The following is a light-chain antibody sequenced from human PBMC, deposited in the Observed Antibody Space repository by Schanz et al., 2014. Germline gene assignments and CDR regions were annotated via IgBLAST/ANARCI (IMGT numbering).Light chain of an antibody. V-gene: IGLV2-11*01. Sequence: QSALTQPRSVSGSPGQSVTISCTGTSSDVGGYNYVSWYQQHPGKAPKLMIYGINKRPSGVPDRFSGSKSGTSASLAISGLQSEDEADYYCAAWDDSLDAYVFGSGTKLTVL. CDR3: AAWDDSLDAYV. J-gene: IGLJ1*01. CDR2: GIN. CDR1: SSDVGGYNY.